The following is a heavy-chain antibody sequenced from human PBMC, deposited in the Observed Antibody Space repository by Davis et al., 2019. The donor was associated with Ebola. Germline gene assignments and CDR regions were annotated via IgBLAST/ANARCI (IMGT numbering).Heavy chain of an antibody. D-gene: IGHD1-14*01. CDR2: IYPADSDT. V-gene: IGHV5-51*01. Sequence: GGSLRLSCKGSGYSFTNYWIAWVRQLPGKGLEWMGMIYPADSDTRYSPSFQGQVTISADQSISTAYLQWSSLKASDTAMYFCARGTSLARNFDYWGQGTLVTVSS. CDR1: GYSFTNYW. J-gene: IGHJ4*02. CDR3: ARGTSLARNFDY.